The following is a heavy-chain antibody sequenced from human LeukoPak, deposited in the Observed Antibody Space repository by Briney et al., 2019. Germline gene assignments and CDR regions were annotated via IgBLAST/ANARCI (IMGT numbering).Heavy chain of an antibody. CDR2: IYSDGNT. CDR1: GFTVSNNY. V-gene: IGHV3-53*01. J-gene: IGHJ4*02. D-gene: IGHD2-21*02. Sequence: GGSLRLSCAVSGFTVSNNYMSWVRQAPGKGLEWVSTIYSDGNTYYAKSLKGRFTISRVNFNNTLDLQMNSLGVEDTAIYYCARGGGAFCGSDCHRNFDFWGQGTLVTVSS. CDR3: ARGGGAFCGSDCHRNFDF.